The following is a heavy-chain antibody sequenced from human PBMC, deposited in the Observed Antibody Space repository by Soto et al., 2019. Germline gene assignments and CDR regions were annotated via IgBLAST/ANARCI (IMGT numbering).Heavy chain of an antibody. D-gene: IGHD3-16*01. CDR1: GGSFSGYY. CDR2: INHSGST. Sequence: SETLSLTCAVYGGSFSGYYWSWIRQPPGKGLEWIGEINHSGSTNYNPSLKSRVTISVDTSKNQFSLKLSSVTAADTAVYYCARWSDRGSYWYFDLWGRGTLVTVSS. CDR3: ARWSDRGSYWYFDL. V-gene: IGHV4-34*01. J-gene: IGHJ2*01.